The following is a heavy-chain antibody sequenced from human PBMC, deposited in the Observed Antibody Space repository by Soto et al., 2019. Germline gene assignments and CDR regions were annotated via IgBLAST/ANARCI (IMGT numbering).Heavy chain of an antibody. CDR1: GASISSTYW. V-gene: IGHV4-4*02. J-gene: IGHJ5*02. CDR3: ATLPPRIVVVMTDLPT. D-gene: IGHD2-15*01. Sequence: LRESGPGLVKPSGTLSLTCFVSGASISSTYWWSWVRQTPGKRLEWIGQIYHTGTTSYNPSIKNRVTISLDKSNNQFSLRLTSMTAADTAVYYCATLPPRIVVVMTDLPTWGQGTLVTVSS. CDR2: IYHTGTT.